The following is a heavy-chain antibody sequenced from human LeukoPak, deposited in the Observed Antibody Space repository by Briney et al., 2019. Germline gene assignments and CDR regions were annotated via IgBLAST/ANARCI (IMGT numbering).Heavy chain of an antibody. V-gene: IGHV3-30*18. Sequence: GRSLRLSCAASGFTFSSYGMHWVRQAPGKGLEWVAVISYDGSNKYYADSVKGRFTISRDNSKNTLYLQMNSLRAEDTAVYYCAKDLCSTVVTPLRWYFDLWGRGTLVTVSS. CDR3: AKDLCSTVVTPLRWYFDL. J-gene: IGHJ2*01. CDR2: ISYDGSNK. D-gene: IGHD4-23*01. CDR1: GFTFSSYG.